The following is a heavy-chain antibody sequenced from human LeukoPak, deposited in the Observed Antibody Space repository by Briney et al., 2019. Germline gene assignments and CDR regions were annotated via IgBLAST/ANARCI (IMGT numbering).Heavy chain of an antibody. CDR2: IYYSGST. CDR3: ARSSSSVYFDY. CDR1: GGSISSSSYY. Sequence: PSETLSLTCTVSGGSISSSSYYWGWIRQPPGKGLEWIGSIYYSGSTYYNPSLKSRVTISVDTSKNQFSLKLSSVTAADTAVYYCARSSSSVYFDYWGQGTLVTVSS. V-gene: IGHV4-39*07. D-gene: IGHD6-6*01. J-gene: IGHJ4*02.